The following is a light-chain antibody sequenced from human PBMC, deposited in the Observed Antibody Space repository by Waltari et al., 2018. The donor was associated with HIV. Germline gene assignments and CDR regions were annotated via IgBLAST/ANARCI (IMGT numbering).Light chain of an antibody. J-gene: IGLJ3*02. CDR1: SSNIGSNY. CDR2: WHN. V-gene: IGLV1-47*01. Sequence: QSVLTQPPSASGTPGQRVTISCSGSSSNIGSNYVYWYQQLPGTAPKLLMYWHNQRPSGVADRLSGAKSGTSASLAISGLRSEDEADYYCAAWDASLSGWVFGGGTKLTVL. CDR3: AAWDASLSGWV.